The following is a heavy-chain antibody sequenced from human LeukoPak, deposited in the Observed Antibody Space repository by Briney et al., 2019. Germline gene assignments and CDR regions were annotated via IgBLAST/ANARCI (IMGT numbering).Heavy chain of an antibody. V-gene: IGHV4-59*01. CDR1: GGSISSYY. Sequence: SETQSLTCTVSGGSISSYYWSWIRQPPGKGLEWIGYIYYSGSTNYNPSLKSRVTISVDTSKNQFSLKLSSVTAADTAVYYCARAGYSYGYALFYFDYWGQGTLVTVSS. CDR3: ARAGYSYGYALFYFDY. CDR2: IYYSGST. J-gene: IGHJ4*02. D-gene: IGHD5-18*01.